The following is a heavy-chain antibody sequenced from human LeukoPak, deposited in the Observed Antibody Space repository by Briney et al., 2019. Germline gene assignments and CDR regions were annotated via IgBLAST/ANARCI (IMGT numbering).Heavy chain of an antibody. D-gene: IGHD6-13*01. V-gene: IGHV3-74*01. Sequence: GGSLRLSCAASGFTLSGYWMHWVRQAPGEGLVWVSRIDPDGTTTNYADSVKGRFTTSRDNAKNTLYLQMNGLRAEDTALYYCTRVQAGRAGLMDVWGRGTTVTVSS. J-gene: IGHJ6*02. CDR2: IDPDGTTT. CDR3: TRVQAGRAGLMDV. CDR1: GFTLSGYW.